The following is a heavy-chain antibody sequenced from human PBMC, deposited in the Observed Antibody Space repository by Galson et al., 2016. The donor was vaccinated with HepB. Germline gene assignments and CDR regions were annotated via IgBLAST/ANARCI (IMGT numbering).Heavy chain of an antibody. J-gene: IGHJ6*01. Sequence: SLRLSCAASGFTFSSYWMHWVRQAPGKGLVWVARIKSDGSNTTYADSVKGRFTISRDNAKKMLYLQMNSLRAEDTASYYCARGRSPITGMDVWGQGTLVTVS. CDR3: ARGRSPITGMDV. CDR1: GFTFSSYW. D-gene: IGHD3-10*01. CDR2: IKSDGSNT. V-gene: IGHV3-74*01.